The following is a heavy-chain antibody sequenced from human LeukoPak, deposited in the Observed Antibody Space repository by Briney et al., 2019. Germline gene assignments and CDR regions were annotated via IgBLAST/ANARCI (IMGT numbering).Heavy chain of an antibody. J-gene: IGHJ3*02. Sequence: PGGSLRLSCAASGFTFSSYSINWVRQAPGKGLEWVSYISTSGSTKYYADSVKGRFTISRDNAKNSLYLQMNSLRAEDTAVYYCARDRDPGYNDSSGYRRVNAFDIWGQGTMVTVSS. CDR3: ARDRDPGYNDSSGYRRVNAFDI. CDR2: ISTSGSTK. D-gene: IGHD3-22*01. CDR1: GFTFSSYS. V-gene: IGHV3-48*04.